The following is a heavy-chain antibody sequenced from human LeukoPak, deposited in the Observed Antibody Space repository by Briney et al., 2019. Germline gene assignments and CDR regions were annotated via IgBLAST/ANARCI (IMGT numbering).Heavy chain of an antibody. CDR2: INPSDGST. Sequence: ASVKVSCKASGYTFTSYYMHWVRPAPGQGLEWMGIINPSDGSTSYAQKFQGRITMTRDTSTSTVYMELSSLRSEDTAVYYSARAVTMVRGPIPYWGQGTLVTVSS. CDR1: GYTFTSYY. V-gene: IGHV1-46*03. J-gene: IGHJ4*02. CDR3: ARAVTMVRGPIPY. D-gene: IGHD3-10*01.